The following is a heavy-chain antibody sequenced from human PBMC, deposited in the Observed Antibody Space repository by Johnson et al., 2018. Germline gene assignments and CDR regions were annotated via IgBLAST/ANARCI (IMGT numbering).Heavy chain of an antibody. V-gene: IGHV1-8*01. Sequence: QVQLVQSGAEVRKXGASVKVXCKASGYSFTSYDINWVRQATGQGPAWMGWMNPNSGNTGYARRLQGRVAIPRDTPNSTAYMELSDRTYEDKAVYYCASGYIGDTRGWGDYWGQGTLVTVSS. D-gene: IGHD6-19*01. J-gene: IGHJ4*02. CDR3: ASGYIGDTRGWGDY. CDR1: GYSFTSYD. CDR2: MNPNSGNT.